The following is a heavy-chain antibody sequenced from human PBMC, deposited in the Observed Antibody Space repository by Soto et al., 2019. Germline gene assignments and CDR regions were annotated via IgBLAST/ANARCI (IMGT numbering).Heavy chain of an antibody. Sequence: SETLSLTCAVYGGSFSGYYWSWIRQPPGKGLEWIGEINHSGSTNYNPSLKSRVTISVDTSKNQFSLKLSSVTAADTAVYYCARELFCSGGSCKPELWGQGTLVTVSS. V-gene: IGHV4-34*01. CDR2: INHSGST. D-gene: IGHD2-15*01. CDR3: ARELFCSGGSCKPEL. CDR1: GGSFSGYY. J-gene: IGHJ4*02.